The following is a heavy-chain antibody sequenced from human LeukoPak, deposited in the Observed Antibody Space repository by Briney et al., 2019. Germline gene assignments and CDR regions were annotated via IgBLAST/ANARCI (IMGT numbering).Heavy chain of an antibody. CDR1: GGSISSYY. J-gene: IGHJ4*02. CDR2: IYYSGST. Sequence: SETLSLTCTVSGGSISSYYWSWIRQPPGKGLEWIGYIYYSGSTNYNPSLKSRVTISVYTSKNQFSLKLSSVTPADTAVYYCARRITDSGSYSEFDYWGQGTLVTVSS. V-gene: IGHV4-59*08. CDR3: ARRITDSGSYSEFDY. D-gene: IGHD1-26*01.